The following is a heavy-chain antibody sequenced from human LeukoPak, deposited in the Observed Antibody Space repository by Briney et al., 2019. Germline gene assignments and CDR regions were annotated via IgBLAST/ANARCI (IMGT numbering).Heavy chain of an antibody. D-gene: IGHD3-22*01. CDR2: ISAYNGNT. Sequence: ASVKVSCKASGYTFTSYGISWVRQAPGQGLEWMGWISAYNGNTNYAQKLQGRVTMTEDTSTDTAYMELSSLRSEDTAVYYCATELRSGYFDYWGQGTPVTVSS. CDR1: GYTFTSYG. CDR3: ATELRSGYFDY. J-gene: IGHJ4*02. V-gene: IGHV1-18*01.